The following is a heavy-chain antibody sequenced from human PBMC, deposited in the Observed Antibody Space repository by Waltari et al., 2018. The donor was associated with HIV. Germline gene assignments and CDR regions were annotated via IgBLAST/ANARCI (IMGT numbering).Heavy chain of an antibody. D-gene: IGHD1-1*01. J-gene: IGHJ6*02. CDR3: AKDNGFGTYYYYHGMDV. CDR1: GFVFTDFG. Sequence: QVQLAEAEGGLVQPAGSLRLACAASGFVFTDFGIDRLRQAPGKGLEWLAYVRNDGTNKKYGHSVKGRFTIARDNSKNTVQLEMKSLSVEDTAVYYCAKDNGFGTYYYYHGMDVWGQGTAVTVSS. CDR2: VRNDGTNK. V-gene: IGHV3-30*02.